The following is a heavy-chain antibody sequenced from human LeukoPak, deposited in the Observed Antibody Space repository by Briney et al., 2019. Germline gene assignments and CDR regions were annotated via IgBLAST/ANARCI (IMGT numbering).Heavy chain of an antibody. D-gene: IGHD3-3*01. V-gene: IGHV1-69*02. CDR2: IIPILGIA. J-gene: IGHJ4*02. CDR3: ATHTTYYDFWSGPTGFDY. CDR1: GGTFSSYT. Sequence: GPSVKVSCKASGGTFSSYTISWVRQAPGQGLEWMGRIIPILGIANYAQKFQGRVTITADKSTSTAYMELSSLRSEDTAVYYCATHTTYYDFWSGPTGFDYWGQGTLVTVSS.